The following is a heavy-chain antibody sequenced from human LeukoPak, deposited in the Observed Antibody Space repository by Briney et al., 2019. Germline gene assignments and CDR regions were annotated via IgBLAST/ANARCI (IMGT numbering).Heavy chain of an antibody. CDR2: IKGDGNEK. CDR3: AKEGAYPIITYDS. J-gene: IGHJ5*01. V-gene: IGHV3-7*01. D-gene: IGHD3-10*01. CDR1: GFTFSSYW. Sequence: GGSLRLSCAASGFTFSSYWMNWLRQAPGKGLEWVANIKGDGNEKNYVYSVKGRFSISRDNAKNSLYLQMDSLRAEDTAVYYCAKEGAYPIITYDSWGQGALVTVSS.